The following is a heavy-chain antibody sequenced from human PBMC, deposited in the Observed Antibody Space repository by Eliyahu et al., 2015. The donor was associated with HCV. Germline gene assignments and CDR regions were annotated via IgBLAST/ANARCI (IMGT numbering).Heavy chain of an antibody. Sequence: DVVQPGKSLRLSCAASGFTLSPYDLHWVRQAPGKGLEWVTAIATDGISKFYADSVXGRFTISRDNSKNMWYLQMNSLRLEDTAVYHCARVLWERGTFDLWGHGTMVTVSS. CDR2: IATDGISK. CDR3: ARVLWERGTFDL. CDR1: GFTLSPYD. J-gene: IGHJ3*01. V-gene: IGHV3-30*03. D-gene: IGHD1-26*01.